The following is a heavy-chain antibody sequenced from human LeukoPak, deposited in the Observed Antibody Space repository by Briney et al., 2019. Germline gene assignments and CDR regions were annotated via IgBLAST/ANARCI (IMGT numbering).Heavy chain of an antibody. D-gene: IGHD4-17*01. Sequence: SETLSLTCAVSGGSFSGYYWTRIRQPPGKGLEWIGEINHSGGANYNPSLKSRVTISLDTSKNQLSLKVSSVTAADTAVYYCARGQGTVTTHWGQGTLVTVSS. V-gene: IGHV4-34*01. CDR1: GGSFSGYY. J-gene: IGHJ4*02. CDR2: INHSGGA. CDR3: ARGQGTVTTH.